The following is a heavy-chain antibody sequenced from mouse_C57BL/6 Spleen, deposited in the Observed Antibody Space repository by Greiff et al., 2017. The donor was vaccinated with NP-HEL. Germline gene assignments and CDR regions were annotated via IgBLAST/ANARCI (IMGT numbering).Heavy chain of an antibody. CDR3: ARSMYGKSYFDY. CDR1: GYTFTDYN. V-gene: IGHV1-18*01. D-gene: IGHD2-10*02. J-gene: IGHJ2*01. Sequence: EVQLQQSGPELVKPGASVKIPCKASGYTFTDYNLDWVKQSHGKSLEWIGDINPNNGGTIYNQKFKGKATLTVDKSSSTAYLELRSLTSEDTAVYYCARSMYGKSYFDYWGQGTTLTVSS. CDR2: INPNNGGT.